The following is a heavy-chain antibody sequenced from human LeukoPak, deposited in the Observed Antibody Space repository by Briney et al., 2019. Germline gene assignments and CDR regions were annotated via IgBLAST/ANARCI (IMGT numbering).Heavy chain of an antibody. Sequence: GGSLRLSCAASGFTFSSYAMSWVRQAPGKGLEWVSAISGSGGSTYYADSVKGRFTISRDNCKNTLYLQMNSLRAEDTAVYYCAKDLVVVVAGYYYMDVWGKGTTVTVSS. CDR2: ISGSGGST. J-gene: IGHJ6*03. D-gene: IGHD2-15*01. CDR3: AKDLVVVVAGYYYMDV. V-gene: IGHV3-23*01. CDR1: GFTFSSYA.